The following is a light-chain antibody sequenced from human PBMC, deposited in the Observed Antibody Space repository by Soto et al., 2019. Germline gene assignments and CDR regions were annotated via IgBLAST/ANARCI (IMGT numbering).Light chain of an antibody. CDR1: NYNIESHP. CDR2: SNT. V-gene: IGLV1-44*01. Sequence: IPTEPPVATGAPGRRTPIPCSENNYNIESHPITWYQQLPGAAPKLLIYSNTQRPSGVPDRFSGSKSGTSASLAVSGLRSEDEAHYSCAAWDDSLNGYVFRTGTKVTV. CDR3: AAWDDSLNGYV. J-gene: IGLJ1*01.